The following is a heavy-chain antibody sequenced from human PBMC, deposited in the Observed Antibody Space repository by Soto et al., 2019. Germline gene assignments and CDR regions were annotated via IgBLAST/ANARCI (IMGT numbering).Heavy chain of an antibody. J-gene: IGHJ5*01. V-gene: IGHV3-74*01. CDR3: ATVGGYNWFDS. CDR1: GLTFSSYW. CDR2: INTDGSST. Sequence: VQLVQSGGGIVQPGGSLRLSCAASGLTFSSYWMHWVRQAPGKGLVWVSRINTDGSSTNYADFVKGRFTISRDNAKNTLYLQMNSLRAEDTAVYYCATVGGYNWFDSWGQGTLVTVSS.